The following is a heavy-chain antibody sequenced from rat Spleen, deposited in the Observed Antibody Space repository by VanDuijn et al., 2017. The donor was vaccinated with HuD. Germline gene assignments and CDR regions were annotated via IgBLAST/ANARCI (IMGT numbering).Heavy chain of an antibody. CDR1: GFTFSDYY. CDR3: ARPNYPGFNYFDY. Sequence: EVQLVESDGGLVQPGRSLKLSCAASGFTFSDYYMAWVRQAPTKGLEWVATVSYDDSSTYYRDSVKGRFTISRDNAKSTLYLQVDSLRSEDTATYYGARPNYPGFNYFDYWGQGVMVTVSS. J-gene: IGHJ2*01. CDR2: VSYDDSST. V-gene: IGHV5-29*01. D-gene: IGHD1-4*01.